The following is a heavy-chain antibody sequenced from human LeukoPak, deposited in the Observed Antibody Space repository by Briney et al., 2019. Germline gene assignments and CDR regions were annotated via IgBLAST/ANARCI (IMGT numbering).Heavy chain of an antibody. D-gene: IGHD6-13*01. CDR1: GASFSGYY. Sequence: SETLSLTCAVYGASFSGYYWSWIRQPPGKGLEWIGEINHSGSTNYNPSLKSRVTISVDTSKNQFSLKLSSVTAADTAVYYCARGGPPDSSSWYYFDYWGQGTLVTVSS. V-gene: IGHV4-34*01. CDR2: INHSGST. CDR3: ARGGPPDSSSWYYFDY. J-gene: IGHJ4*02.